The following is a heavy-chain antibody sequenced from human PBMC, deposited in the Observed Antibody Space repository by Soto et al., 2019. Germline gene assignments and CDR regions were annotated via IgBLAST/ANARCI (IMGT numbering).Heavy chain of an antibody. Sequence: EVQVLESGGGLVQPGGSLRLSCAASGFTFRDHAMTWVRQAPGQGLQYVSSITQSGGRTFYADSVKGRFTISRDNSKNKLYLQRNSLTAEDTAIYYCARNVLDRGVGYWGQGTLVTVSS. V-gene: IGHV3-23*01. CDR1: GFTFRDHA. CDR2: ITQSGGRT. CDR3: ARNVLDRGVGY. D-gene: IGHD3-10*01. J-gene: IGHJ4*02.